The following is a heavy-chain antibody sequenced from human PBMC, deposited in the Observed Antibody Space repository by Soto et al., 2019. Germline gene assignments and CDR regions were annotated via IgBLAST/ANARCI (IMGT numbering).Heavy chain of an antibody. Sequence: QVQLVQSGAEVKKPGSSVKVSCKASGGTFSSYAISWVRQAPGQELEWMGGIIPISGTANYAQKFQGRVTITADESTSTAYMELSSLRSEDTAVYYCARSQGSSTSLEIYYYYYYGMDVWGQGTTVTVFS. J-gene: IGHJ6*02. CDR3: ARSQGSSTSLEIYYYYYYGMDV. D-gene: IGHD2-2*01. CDR2: IIPISGTA. CDR1: GGTFSSYA. V-gene: IGHV1-69*01.